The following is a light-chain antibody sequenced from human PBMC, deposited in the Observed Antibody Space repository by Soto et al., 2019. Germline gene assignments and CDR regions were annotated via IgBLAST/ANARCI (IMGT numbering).Light chain of an antibody. Sequence: QSVLTQPPSVSGAPGQRVTISCSGSSSNIGSYFVFWYQHLPGTAPKLLIYRNNERPSGVPDRFSGSKSGTSASLAINGLRSEDEADYYCAAWDDSLNGPNYVFGTGTKSPS. CDR3: AAWDDSLNGPNYV. CDR2: RNN. V-gene: IGLV1-47*01. J-gene: IGLJ1*01. CDR1: SSNIGSYF.